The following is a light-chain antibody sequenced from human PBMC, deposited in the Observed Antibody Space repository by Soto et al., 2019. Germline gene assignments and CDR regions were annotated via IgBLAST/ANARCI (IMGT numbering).Light chain of an antibody. CDR1: TSDVGGYNF. CDR3: CSYVGSDTYFV. V-gene: IGLV2-11*01. Sequence: QSVLTQPRSVSGSPGQSVTISCTGTTSDVGGYNFVSWYQQRPGKVPKLMIYDVSIRPSGVPDRFSGSKSGNTASLTISGLQSEDAADYYCCSYVGSDTYFVFGSGTKVT. CDR2: DVS. J-gene: IGLJ1*01.